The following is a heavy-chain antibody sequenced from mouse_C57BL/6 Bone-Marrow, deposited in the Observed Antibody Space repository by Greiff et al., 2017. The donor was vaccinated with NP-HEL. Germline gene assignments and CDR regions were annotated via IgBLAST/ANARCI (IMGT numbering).Heavy chain of an antibody. CDR3: AREGARGVGLDY. J-gene: IGHJ2*01. Sequence: QVQLQQPGAELVRPGTSVKLSCKASGYTFTSYWMHWVKQRPGQGLEWIGVIDPSDSYTNYNPKFQGKATLTVDTSSSTAYMQLSSLTSEDSAVYYCAREGARGVGLDYWGQGTTLTVSS. D-gene: IGHD3-3*01. V-gene: IGHV1-59*01. CDR1: GYTFTSYW. CDR2: IDPSDSYT.